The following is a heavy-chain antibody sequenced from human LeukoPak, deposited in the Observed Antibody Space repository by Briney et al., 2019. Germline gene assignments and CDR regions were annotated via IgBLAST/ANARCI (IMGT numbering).Heavy chain of an antibody. Sequence: GGSLRPSCAASGFTFSSYAMSWVRQAPGKGREWVGFIRSKAYGGTTEYAASVKGRLTISRDDSKSIAYLQMNSLKTEDTAVYYCTSGSGYPWGQGTLVTVSS. J-gene: IGHJ5*02. CDR1: GFTFSSYA. CDR2: IRSKAYGGTT. D-gene: IGHD3-10*01. CDR3: TSGSGYP. V-gene: IGHV3-49*04.